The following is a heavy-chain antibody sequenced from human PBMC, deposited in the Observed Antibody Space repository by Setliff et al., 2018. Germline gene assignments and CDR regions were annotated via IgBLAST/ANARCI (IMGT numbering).Heavy chain of an antibody. J-gene: IGHJ4*02. CDR2: IFDNGST. CDR3: ASQRLARYFES. V-gene: IGHV4-38-2*01. D-gene: IGHD2-21*01. Sequence: PSETLSLTCAVSGYSINSPFTWGWIRQPPGKGLEWIGTIFDNGSTFYNPSLNSRVTMSIDTSTKEFSLRLSSVTAADTAVYYWASQRLARYFESWGQGILVTVSS. CDR1: GYSINSPFT.